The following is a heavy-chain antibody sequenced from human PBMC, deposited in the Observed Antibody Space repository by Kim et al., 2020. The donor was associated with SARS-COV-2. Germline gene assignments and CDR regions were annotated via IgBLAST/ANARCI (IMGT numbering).Heavy chain of an antibody. CDR3: ARDIASYGRGCIYYYYG. CDR2: ISYDGSNK. J-gene: IGHJ6*01. Sequence: WGSLRLSCAASGFTFSSYGMHWFRQAPGKVLEWVAVISYDGSNKNYVNSVKGRFTISRDNSKNTLYLQMNSLRAEDTAVDYCARDIASYGRGCIYYYYG. D-gene: IGHD2-15*01. V-gene: IGHV3-30*04. CDR1: GFTFSSYG.